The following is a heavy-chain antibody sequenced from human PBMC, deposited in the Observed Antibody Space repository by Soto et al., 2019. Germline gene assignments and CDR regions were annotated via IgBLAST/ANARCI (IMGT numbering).Heavy chain of an antibody. CDR1: GFDFSYAW. V-gene: IGHV3-15*01. CDR2: ILSNTAGGTT. J-gene: IGHJ5*02. Sequence: GGSLRLSCVASGFDFSYAWMGWVRQSPGRGLEWVGRILSNTAGGTTDYAAPVKGRFTISRDDSKNTLYLQMESLKTEDTAIYYCRRYFEWIRGAWGQGTLVTVSS. D-gene: IGHD3-9*01. CDR3: RRYFEWIRGA.